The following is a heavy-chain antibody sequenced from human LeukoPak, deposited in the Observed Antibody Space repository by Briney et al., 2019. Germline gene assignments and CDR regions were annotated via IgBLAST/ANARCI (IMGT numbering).Heavy chain of an antibody. D-gene: IGHD5-12*01. Sequence: SETLSLTCTVSGGSISSYYWSWIRQPPGKGLEWIGYIYYSGSTNYNPSLKSRVTISVDTSKNQFSLKLSSVTAADTAVYYCASQRYSGYDSIDYWGQGTLVTVSS. CDR1: GGSISSYY. CDR3: ASQRYSGYDSIDY. CDR2: IYYSGST. J-gene: IGHJ4*02. V-gene: IGHV4-59*01.